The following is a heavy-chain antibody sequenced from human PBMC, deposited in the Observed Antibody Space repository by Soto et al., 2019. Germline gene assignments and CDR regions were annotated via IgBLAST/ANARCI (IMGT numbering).Heavy chain of an antibody. CDR1: GFTFSSYG. Sequence: QVQLVESGGGVVQPGRSLRLSCAASGFTFSSYGMHWVRQAPGKGLEWVAVISYDGSNKYYADSVKGRFTISRDNSKNTLDLQMNSLRAEDTAVYYCAKVDHNLTGYYRGAFDIWGQGTMVTVSS. J-gene: IGHJ3*02. CDR3: AKVDHNLTGYYRGAFDI. D-gene: IGHD3-9*01. V-gene: IGHV3-30*18. CDR2: ISYDGSNK.